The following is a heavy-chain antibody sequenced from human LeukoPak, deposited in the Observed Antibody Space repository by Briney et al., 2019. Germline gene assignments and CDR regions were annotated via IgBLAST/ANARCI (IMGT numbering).Heavy chain of an antibody. CDR1: GFTFSSYG. CDR3: AKAQTTVVPSAFDI. Sequence: GGSLRLSCAASGFTFSSYGMHWVRQAPGKGLEWVAVIWYDGSNKYYADSVKGRFTISRDNAKNSLYLQMNSLRAEDMALYYCAKAQTTVVPSAFDIWGQGTMVTVSS. CDR2: IWYDGSNK. V-gene: IGHV3-33*03. D-gene: IGHD4-23*01. J-gene: IGHJ3*02.